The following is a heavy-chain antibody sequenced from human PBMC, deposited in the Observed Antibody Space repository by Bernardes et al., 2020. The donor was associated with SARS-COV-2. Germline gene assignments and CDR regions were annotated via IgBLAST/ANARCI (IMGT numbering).Heavy chain of an antibody. D-gene: IGHD2-2*02. V-gene: IGHV4-59*08. CDR1: GGSISSYY. J-gene: IGHJ4*02. Sequence: SETLSLTCTVSGGSISSYYWSWIRQPPGQGLEWIGYIYYSGSTNYNPSLKSRVTISVDTSKNQFSLKLSSVTAADTAVYYCARSYMTAPQDYWGQGTLVTVSS. CDR2: IYYSGST. CDR3: ARSYMTAPQDY.